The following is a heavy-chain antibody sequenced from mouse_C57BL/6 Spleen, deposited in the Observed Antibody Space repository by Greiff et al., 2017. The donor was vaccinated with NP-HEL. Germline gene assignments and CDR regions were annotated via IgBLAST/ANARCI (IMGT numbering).Heavy chain of an antibody. CDR3: ARRYGSSHDYAMDY. J-gene: IGHJ4*01. D-gene: IGHD1-1*01. Sequence: VKLQESGAELARPGASVKLSCKASGYTFTSYGISWVKQRTGQGLEWIGEIYPRSGNTYYNEKFKGKATLTADKSSSTAYMELRSLTSEDSAVYFCARRYGSSHDYAMDYWGQGTSVTVSS. CDR2: IYPRSGNT. CDR1: GYTFTSYG. V-gene: IGHV1-81*01.